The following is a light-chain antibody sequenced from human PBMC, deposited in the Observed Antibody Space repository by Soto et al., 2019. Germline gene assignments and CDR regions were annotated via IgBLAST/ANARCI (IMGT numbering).Light chain of an antibody. CDR1: QSVTNKY. CDR3: QQYGSSPPYT. Sequence: EVVLTQSPGTLSLSPGESATLSCRASQSVTNKYVAWYQQKPGQAPRLLIFGSSDRATGIPDRFSGSGSGTDFTLTISRLEPEDFAVYYCQQYGSSPPYTFGQGTKLEI. J-gene: IGKJ2*01. V-gene: IGKV3-20*01. CDR2: GSS.